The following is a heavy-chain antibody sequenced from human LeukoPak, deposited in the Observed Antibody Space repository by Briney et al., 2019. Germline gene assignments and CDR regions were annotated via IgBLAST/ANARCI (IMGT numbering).Heavy chain of an antibody. J-gene: IGHJ5*02. Sequence: GGSLRLSCAASGFRFRSYDMNWVRQAPGKGLEWVSYISNSDYTIYYADSVKGRFTISRDDAKNSLYLQMNSLRSEDTAVYYCARDGDRYCSGGSCYDWFDPWGQGTLVTVSS. V-gene: IGHV3-48*03. D-gene: IGHD2-15*01. CDR1: GFRFRSYD. CDR2: ISNSDYTI. CDR3: ARDGDRYCSGGSCYDWFDP.